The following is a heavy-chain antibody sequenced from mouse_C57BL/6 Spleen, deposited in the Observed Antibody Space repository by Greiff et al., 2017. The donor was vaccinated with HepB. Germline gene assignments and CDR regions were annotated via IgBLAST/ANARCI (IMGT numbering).Heavy chain of an antibody. V-gene: IGHV1-50*01. CDR1: GYTFTSYW. J-gene: IGHJ2*01. CDR3: ARAGDYGYDRDPDYFDD. Sequence: QVQLQQPGAELVKPGASVKLSCKASGYTFTSYWMQWVKQRPGQGLEWIGEIDPSDSYTNYNQKFKGKATLTVDTSSSTAYMQLSSLTSEDSAVYYCARAGDYGYDRDPDYFDDWGQGTTLTVSS. D-gene: IGHD2-2*01. CDR2: IDPSDSYT.